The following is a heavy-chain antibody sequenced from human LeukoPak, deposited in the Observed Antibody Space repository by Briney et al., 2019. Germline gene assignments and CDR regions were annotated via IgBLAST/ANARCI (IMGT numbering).Heavy chain of an antibody. CDR3: ARVVVLTACDFWRGCDRFDP. J-gene: IGHJ5*02. Sequence: GGSLGLSCAASGFTFSSYAMSWVRQAPGKGLEWVSTISGSGGSTYYADSVKGRFTISRDNAKNSLYLQMNSLRAEDTAVYYCARVVVLTACDFWRGCDRFDPWGQGTLVTVSS. V-gene: IGHV3-23*01. CDR1: GFTFSSYA. D-gene: IGHD3-3*01. CDR2: ISGSGGST.